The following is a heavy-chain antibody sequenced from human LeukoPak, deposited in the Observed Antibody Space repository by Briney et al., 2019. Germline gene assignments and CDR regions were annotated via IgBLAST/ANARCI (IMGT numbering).Heavy chain of an antibody. D-gene: IGHD3-3*01. V-gene: IGHV3-21*01. CDR1: GFTFSSYA. Sequence: PGGSLRLSCAASGFTFSSYAMSWVRQAPGKGLEWVSSISSSSSYIYYADSVKGRFTISRDNAKNSLYLQMNSLRAEDTAVYYCASFWSGYRTPYDYWGQGTLVTVSS. J-gene: IGHJ4*02. CDR2: ISSSSSYI. CDR3: ASFWSGYRTPYDY.